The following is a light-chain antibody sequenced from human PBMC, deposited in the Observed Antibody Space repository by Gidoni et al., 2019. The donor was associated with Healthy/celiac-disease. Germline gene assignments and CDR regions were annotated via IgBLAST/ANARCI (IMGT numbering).Light chain of an antibody. CDR2: SNN. V-gene: IGLV1-44*01. CDR1: SSNIGSNT. Sequence: QSVLTQPPSASGTPGQRVTISCSGSSSNIGSNTVNWYHQLPGTAPKLLIYSNNQRPSGVPDRVSGSKSCTSASLAISGLQSEDEADYYCAAWDDSLFWVFGGGTKLTVL. J-gene: IGLJ3*02. CDR3: AAWDDSLFWV.